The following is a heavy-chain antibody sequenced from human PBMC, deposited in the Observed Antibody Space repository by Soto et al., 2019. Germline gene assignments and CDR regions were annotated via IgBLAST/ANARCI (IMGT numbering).Heavy chain of an antibody. CDR1: GFSVSSNY. V-gene: IGHV3-53*04. CDR2: IYSGGST. J-gene: IGHJ4*02. CDR3: ARDSTDAGSFDY. Sequence: EVQLVESGGGLVQPGGSLRPSCAASGFSVSSNYMSWLRLAPGKGVEWVTAIYSGGSTYYADSVKRRFTISRHNSKNTLYLQMNSLRVEDTAVYYCARDSTDAGSFDYWGQGTLVTLSS. D-gene: IGHD3-10*01.